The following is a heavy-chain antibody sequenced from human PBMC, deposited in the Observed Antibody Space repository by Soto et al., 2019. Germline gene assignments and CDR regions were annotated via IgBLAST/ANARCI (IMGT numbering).Heavy chain of an antibody. CDR2: ISSSSSYI. D-gene: IGHD2-2*01. Sequence: GGFLRLSCAASGFTFSSYSMNWVRQAPGKGLEWVSSISSSSSYIYYADSVKGRFTISRDNAKNSLYLQMNSLRAEDTAVYYCSRDRNSVVPAANFDYWGQGTLVTVSS. J-gene: IGHJ4*02. CDR3: SRDRNSVVPAANFDY. CDR1: GFTFSSYS. V-gene: IGHV3-21*01.